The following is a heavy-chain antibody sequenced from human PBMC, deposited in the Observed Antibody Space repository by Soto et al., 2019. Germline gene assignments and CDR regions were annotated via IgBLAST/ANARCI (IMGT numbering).Heavy chain of an antibody. CDR2: ISANNGNT. D-gene: IGHD1-26*01. J-gene: IGHJ4*02. V-gene: IGHV1-18*01. Sequence: QDQLVQSGAEVKKPGASVKVSCKAYVYTFTSYGISWGRQAPGQGREWMGWISANNGNTNSAQKLQGRVTMNTDTSTSTAYMELRSLRSDDTGVYYCARDRGSYALDYWGQGTLVTVSS. CDR3: ARDRGSYALDY. CDR1: VYTFTSYG.